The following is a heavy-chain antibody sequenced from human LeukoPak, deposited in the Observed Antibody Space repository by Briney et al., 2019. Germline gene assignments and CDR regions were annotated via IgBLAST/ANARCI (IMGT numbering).Heavy chain of an antibody. D-gene: IGHD3-3*01. CDR1: GVSISSGGYY. J-gene: IGHJ4*02. CDR3: ASSRVFGVVINDY. V-gene: IGHV4-31*03. Sequence: PSETLSLTCTVSGVSISSGGYYWSWIRQHPGKGLEWIGYIYYSGSTYYNPSLKSRVTISVDTSKNQFSLKLSSVTAADTAVYYCASSRVFGVVINDYWGQGTLVTVSS. CDR2: IYYSGST.